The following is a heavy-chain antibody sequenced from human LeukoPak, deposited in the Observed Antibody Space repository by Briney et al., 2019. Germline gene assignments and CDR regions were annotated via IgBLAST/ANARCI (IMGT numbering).Heavy chain of an antibody. CDR1: GFTFSSYG. CDR3: AKDFTYGPDH. J-gene: IGHJ4*02. Sequence: GGSLRLSCAASGFTFSSYGMHWVRQAPGRGLEWVSFIRYDGNPTYCADSVKGRFTIFRDNSKNMVYMQMNSLRVEDTAVYYCAKDFTYGPDHWGQGNLVSVSS. D-gene: IGHD3-10*01. CDR2: IRYDGNPT. V-gene: IGHV3-30*02.